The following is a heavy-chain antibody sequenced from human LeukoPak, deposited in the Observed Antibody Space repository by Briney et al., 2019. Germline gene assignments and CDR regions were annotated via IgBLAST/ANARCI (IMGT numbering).Heavy chain of an antibody. V-gene: IGHV1-3*01. CDR2: INAGNGNT. CDR3: ARPLALAGTFDY. Sequence: ASVKVSCKASGYTFTSYAMHWVRQAPGQRLEWMGWINAGNGNTKYSQKFQGRVTITRDTSANTAYMELSSLRSEDTAVYYCARPLALAGTFDYWGQGTLVTVSS. D-gene: IGHD6-19*01. CDR1: GYTFTSYA. J-gene: IGHJ4*02.